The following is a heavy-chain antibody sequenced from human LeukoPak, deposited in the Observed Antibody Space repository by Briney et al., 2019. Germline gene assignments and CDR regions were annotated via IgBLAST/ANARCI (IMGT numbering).Heavy chain of an antibody. CDR3: ARAMRDGYNYPYYFDY. J-gene: IGHJ4*02. CDR2: ISYDGSNK. D-gene: IGHD5-24*01. CDR1: GFTFSSYA. V-gene: IGHV3-30-3*01. Sequence: GGSLRLSCAASGFTFSSYAMHWVRQAPGKGLEWVAVISYDGSNKYYADSVKGRFTISRDNAKNSLYLQMNSLRAEDTAVYYCARAMRDGYNYPYYFDYWGQGTLVTVSS.